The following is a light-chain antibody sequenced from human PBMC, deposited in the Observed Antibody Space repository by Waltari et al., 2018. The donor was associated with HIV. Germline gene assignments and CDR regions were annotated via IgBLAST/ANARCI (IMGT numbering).Light chain of an antibody. V-gene: IGKV3-11*01. Sequence: EIVLTQSSATLSLSPGERATLYCRASQSVSSYLAGHQQEACHAPRPLNDAASDRATGIPARYSGSESGTHFTRTISSLEPEDFAVDYCQHHSNGPPLVTFGPGTKLDIK. CDR1: QSVSSY. CDR2: AAS. CDR3: QHHSNGPPLVT. J-gene: IGKJ3*01.